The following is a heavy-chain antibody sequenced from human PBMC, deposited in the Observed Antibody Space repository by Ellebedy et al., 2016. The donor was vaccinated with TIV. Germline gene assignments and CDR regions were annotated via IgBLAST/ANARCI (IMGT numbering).Heavy chain of an antibody. CDR3: ARRPSGSDWVYFDY. CDR1: GFSASANY. J-gene: IGHJ4*02. Sequence: PGGSLRLSCAVSGFSASANYMSRVRQAPGKGLEWVSVIYSGGSTYYADSVKGRFTISRDNSKNTLYLQMSSLRAEDTAVYYCARRPSGSDWVYFDYWGQGTLVTVSS. D-gene: IGHD1-26*01. CDR2: IYSGGST. V-gene: IGHV3-66*04.